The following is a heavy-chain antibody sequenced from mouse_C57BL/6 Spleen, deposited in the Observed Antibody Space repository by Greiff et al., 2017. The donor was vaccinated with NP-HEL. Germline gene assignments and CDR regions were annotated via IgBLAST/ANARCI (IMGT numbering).Heavy chain of an antibody. Sequence: EVKLVESGEGLVKPGGSLKLSCAASGFTFSSYAMSWVRQTPEKRLEWVAYISSGGDYIYYADTVKGRFTISRDNARNTLYLQMSSLKSEDTAMYYCTRDYYGVGYFDVWGTGTTVTVSS. CDR3: TRDYYGVGYFDV. CDR1: GFTFSSYA. V-gene: IGHV5-9-1*02. CDR2: ISSGGDYI. J-gene: IGHJ1*03. D-gene: IGHD1-1*01.